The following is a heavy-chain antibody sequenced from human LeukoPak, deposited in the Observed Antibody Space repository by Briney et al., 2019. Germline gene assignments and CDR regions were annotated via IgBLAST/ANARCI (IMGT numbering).Heavy chain of an antibody. J-gene: IGHJ1*01. CDR1: GYTFTNYA. CDR3: ARPAPYYYDSSGYYLQH. CDR2: INPNSGGT. Sequence: ASVKVSCKASGYTFTNYAIHWVRQAPGQRLEWMGWINPNSGGTNYAQKFQGRVTMTRDTSISTAYMELSRLRSDDTAVYYCARPAPYYYDSSGYYLQHWGQGTLVTVSS. D-gene: IGHD3-22*01. V-gene: IGHV1-2*02.